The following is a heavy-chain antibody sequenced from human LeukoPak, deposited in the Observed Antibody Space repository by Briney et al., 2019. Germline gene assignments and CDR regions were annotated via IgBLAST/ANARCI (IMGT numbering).Heavy chain of an antibody. V-gene: IGHV3-33*01. J-gene: IGHJ4*02. CDR3: ARDPGGVVYLDY. CDR1: GFTFSNYD. CDR2: IWYDGSNK. Sequence: GRSLRLSCAVSGFTFSNYDMHWVRQAPGKGLEWVAVIWYDGSNKYYADSVKGRFTISRDNSKNTLYLQMNTLRAEDTAVYYCARDPGGVVYLDYWGQGTLVTVSS. D-gene: IGHD2-8*01.